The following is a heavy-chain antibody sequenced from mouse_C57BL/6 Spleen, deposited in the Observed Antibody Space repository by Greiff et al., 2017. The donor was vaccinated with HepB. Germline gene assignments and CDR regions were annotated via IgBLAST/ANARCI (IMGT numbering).Heavy chain of an antibody. J-gene: IGHJ4*01. V-gene: IGHV1-19*01. Sequence: EVKLEESGPVLVKPGASVKMSCKASGYTFTDYYMNWVKQSHGKSLEWIGVINPYNGGTSYNQKFKGKATLTVDKSSSTAYMELNSLTSEDSAVYYCARSGTDAMDYWGQGTSVTVSS. CDR3: ARSGTDAMDY. CDR2: INPYNGGT. CDR1: GYTFTDYY. D-gene: IGHD4-1*01.